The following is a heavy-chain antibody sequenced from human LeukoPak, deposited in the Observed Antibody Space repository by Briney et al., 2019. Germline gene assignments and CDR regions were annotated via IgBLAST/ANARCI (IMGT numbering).Heavy chain of an antibody. CDR1: GGSFSGYY. D-gene: IGHD6-13*01. V-gene: IGHV4-34*01. CDR3: AREPRGSSSGWSYFDY. Sequence: SETLSLTCAVYGGSFSGYYWSWIRQPPGKGLEWIGEINHSGSTNYNPSLKSRVTISVDTSKNQFSLKLSSETAADTAVYYCAREPRGSSSGWSYFDYWGQGTLVTVSS. J-gene: IGHJ4*02. CDR2: INHSGST.